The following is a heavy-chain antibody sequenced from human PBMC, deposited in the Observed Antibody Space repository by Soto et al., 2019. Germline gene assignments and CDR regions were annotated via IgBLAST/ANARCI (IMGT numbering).Heavy chain of an antibody. J-gene: IGHJ5*02. CDR3: VRDGTKTLRDWFDP. Sequence: SETLSLTCTVSGGSISSYYWSWIRQPPGKGLEWIGYIYATGTTDYNPSLKSRVMMSVDTSKKQFSLKLRSVTAADTAVYYCVRDGTKTLRDWFDPRGQGIAVTVSS. CDR1: GGSISSYY. D-gene: IGHD1-1*01. V-gene: IGHV4-59*12. CDR2: IYATGTT.